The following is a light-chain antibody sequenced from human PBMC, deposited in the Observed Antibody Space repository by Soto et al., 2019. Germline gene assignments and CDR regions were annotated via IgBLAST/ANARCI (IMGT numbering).Light chain of an antibody. CDR3: AAWDDTLNGWV. V-gene: IGLV1-44*01. J-gene: IGLJ3*02. CDR2: SNN. Sequence: LTQPPSASGTPGQRVTISCSGSSSNIGSKTVNWYQQLPGTAPKVLIYSNNQRPSGVPDRFSGSKSGTSGSLAISGLQSEDEADYYCAAWDDTLNGWVFGGGTKLTVL. CDR1: SSNIGSKT.